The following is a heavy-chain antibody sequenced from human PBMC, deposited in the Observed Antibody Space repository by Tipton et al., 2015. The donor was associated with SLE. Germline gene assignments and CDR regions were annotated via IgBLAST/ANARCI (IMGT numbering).Heavy chain of an antibody. Sequence: GLVKPSETLSLTCTVSGDSINNYYWSWIRQPPGKGLEWIGYIYYSGSTTYNPSLKSRVSISVDTSKNQFSLKLSSVTAADTAVYYCARGSLWTSGVIYASPFDMWGQGTMVTVS. CDR3: ARGSLWTSGVIYASPFDM. CDR1: GDSINNYY. D-gene: IGHD3-10*01. CDR2: IYYSGST. V-gene: IGHV4-59*01. J-gene: IGHJ3*02.